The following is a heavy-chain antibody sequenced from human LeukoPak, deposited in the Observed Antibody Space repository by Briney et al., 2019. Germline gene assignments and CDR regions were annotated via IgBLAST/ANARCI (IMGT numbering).Heavy chain of an antibody. CDR2: IYHSGST. CDR3: ARVYSSSSHTDY. V-gene: IGHV4-30-2*01. J-gene: IGHJ4*02. CDR1: GGSISSGGYY. D-gene: IGHD6-13*01. Sequence: PSQTLSLTCTVSGGSISSGGYYWSWIRQPPGKGLEWIGYIYHSGSTYYNPSLKSRVTISVDRSKNQFSLKLSSVTAADTAVYYCARVYSSSSHTDYWGQGTLVTVSS.